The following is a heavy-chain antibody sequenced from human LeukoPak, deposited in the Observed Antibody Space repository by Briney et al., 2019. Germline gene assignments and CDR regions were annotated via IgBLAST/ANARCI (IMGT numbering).Heavy chain of an antibody. CDR2: IYYSGST. CDR1: GGSISSSTHY. Sequence: PSETLSLTCNVSGGSISSSTHYWGWIRQPPGKGLEWIGYIYYSGSTNYNPSLKSRVTISVDTSKNQFSLKLSSVTAADTAVYYCARVGNYYDSSGYYDYWGQGTLVTVSS. J-gene: IGHJ4*02. D-gene: IGHD3-22*01. CDR3: ARVGNYYDSSGYYDY. V-gene: IGHV4-61*05.